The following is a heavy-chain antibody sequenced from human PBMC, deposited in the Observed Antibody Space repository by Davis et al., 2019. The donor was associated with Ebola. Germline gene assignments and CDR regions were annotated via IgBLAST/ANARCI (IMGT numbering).Heavy chain of an antibody. J-gene: IGHJ4*02. V-gene: IGHV5-10-1*01. CDR3: ARGTNGYNPGGYFDS. CDR2: IDPSDSYT. D-gene: IGHD5-24*01. CDR1: GYSSTSYW. Sequence: GGSLRLSCKGSGYSSTSYWISWVRQLPGKGLEWMGRIDPSDSYTNYSPSFQGHVTISADKSISTAYLQWSSLKASDTAMYYCARGTNGYNPGGYFDSWAREPWSLSPQ.